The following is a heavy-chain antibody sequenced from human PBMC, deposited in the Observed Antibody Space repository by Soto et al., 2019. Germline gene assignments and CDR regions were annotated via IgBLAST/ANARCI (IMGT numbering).Heavy chain of an antibody. CDR1: GGSFSSYH. V-gene: IGHV4-34*01. J-gene: IGHJ4*02. CDR3: ARGYDTALAPIF. D-gene: IGHD5-18*01. Sequence: SETLSLTCADYGGSFSSYHWSWIRQTPGKGLEWIGEINHLTTTNYNPSLKSRVIISLDTPKNQFSLKLSSVTAADTAVYYCARGYDTALAPIFWGQGILVTVSS. CDR2: INHLTTT.